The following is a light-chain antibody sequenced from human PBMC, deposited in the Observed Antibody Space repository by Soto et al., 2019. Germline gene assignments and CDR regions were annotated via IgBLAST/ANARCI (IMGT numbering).Light chain of an antibody. V-gene: IGKV3-15*01. CDR3: QQYTDWPALT. J-gene: IGKJ4*01. Sequence: ETVMTQSPATLSVSPGERATLSCRASQSVSTNLAWYQQKPGQAPRLLIYAASTRATGIPTRFRGSGSETEFTLTINSLQPEDFAVYYCQQYTDWPALTFGGGTKVE. CDR1: QSVSTN. CDR2: AAS.